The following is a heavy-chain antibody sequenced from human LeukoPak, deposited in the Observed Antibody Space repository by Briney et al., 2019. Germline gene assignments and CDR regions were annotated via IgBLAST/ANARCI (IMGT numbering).Heavy chain of an antibody. D-gene: IGHD6-19*01. Sequence: GGSLRLSCAASGFTFSSYGMSWVRQAPGKGLEWVSTISGSDTSTYYADSVKGRFTISRDISNNMLYLQMTSLRAEDTAVYYCAKGTSTYSSGSFDYWGRGTLVTVSS. CDR2: ISGSDTST. CDR1: GFTFSSYG. V-gene: IGHV3-23*01. J-gene: IGHJ4*02. CDR3: AKGTSTYSSGSFDY.